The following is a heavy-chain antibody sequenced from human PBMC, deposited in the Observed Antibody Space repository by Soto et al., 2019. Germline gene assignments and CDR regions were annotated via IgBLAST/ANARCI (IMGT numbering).Heavy chain of an antibody. V-gene: IGHV1-69*01. Sequence: QVQLVQSGAEVKKPGSSVRVSCKASGGTFSSSAISWVRQAPGQGLEWMGGIIPVFGRRHYSEKFQDRVTITADESTGTAYMDLSSLRPDDTAGYFCANSRGGTFLGYYGMDVWGQGTTVTVSS. CDR2: IIPVFGRR. D-gene: IGHD3-16*01. CDR3: ANSRGGTFLGYYGMDV. CDR1: GGTFSSSA. J-gene: IGHJ6*02.